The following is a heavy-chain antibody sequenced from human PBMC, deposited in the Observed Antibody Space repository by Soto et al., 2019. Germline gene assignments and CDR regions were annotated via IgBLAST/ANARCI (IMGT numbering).Heavy chain of an antibody. V-gene: IGHV1-46*01. Sequence: QVQLVQSGAEVKKPGASVKVSSRASGYTFTSSFMHWVRQALGQGLGGVGIFNPSGGSTGYAQQSQGRVPMTRDTSTSTVYMELSSLRSEDTAVYYCARDGAGTTVILGDYYYGMDVWGQGTTVTVSS. CDR3: ARDGAGTTVILGDYYYGMDV. D-gene: IGHD4-17*01. J-gene: IGHJ6*02. CDR1: GYTFTSSF. CDR2: FNPSGGST.